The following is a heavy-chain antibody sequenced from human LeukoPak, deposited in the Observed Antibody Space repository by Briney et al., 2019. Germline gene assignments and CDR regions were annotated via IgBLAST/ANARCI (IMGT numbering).Heavy chain of an antibody. J-gene: IGHJ5*01. Sequence: SETLSLTCTVSVGSIDNGDYYWSWIRQPPGKGLEWIAYIYFTGTAYYSPSLKSRVFISIDTSTSQFSLRVTSVTAADTAVYYCATSPDSGDYWGWFDSWGQGTLVTVSS. D-gene: IGHD4-17*01. CDR3: ATSPDSGDYWGWFDS. CDR1: VGSIDNGDYY. V-gene: IGHV4-31*03. CDR2: IYFTGTA.